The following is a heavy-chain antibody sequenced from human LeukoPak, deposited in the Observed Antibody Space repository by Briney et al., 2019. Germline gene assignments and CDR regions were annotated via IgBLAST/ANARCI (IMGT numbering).Heavy chain of an antibody. CDR3: ARVAGYLPTRWFDP. CDR2: INHSGST. J-gene: IGHJ5*02. Sequence: SETLSLTCAVYGGSFSDYYWSWIRQPPGKGLEWIGEINHSGSTNYNPSHKSRVTISVDTSKNQVSLKLSSVTAADTAVYYCARVAGYLPTRWFDPWGQGTHVTVSS. V-gene: IGHV4-34*01. D-gene: IGHD6-25*01. CDR1: GGSFSDYY.